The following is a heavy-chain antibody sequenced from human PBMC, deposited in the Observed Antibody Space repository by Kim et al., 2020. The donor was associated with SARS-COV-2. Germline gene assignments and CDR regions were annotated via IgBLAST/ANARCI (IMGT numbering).Heavy chain of an antibody. V-gene: IGHV3-9*01. J-gene: IGHJ4*02. CDR3: VRDNSGGLDY. CDR2: VTWNSGGT. Sequence: GGSLRLSCLVSGFNFGDHTIHWIRQFPGKGLEWVSAVTWNSGGTGYGDSVKGRATISRDKAKNSVYLEMNSLRPEDTALYYCVRDNSGGLDYWGQGTLVTVSS. CDR1: GFNFGDHT. D-gene: IGHD1-26*01.